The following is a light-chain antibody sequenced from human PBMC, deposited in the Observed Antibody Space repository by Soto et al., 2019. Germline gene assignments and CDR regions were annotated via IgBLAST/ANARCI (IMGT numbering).Light chain of an antibody. CDR2: AAF. Sequence: DIQMTQSPSSVSASVGDRVTISCRASEDINSRLAWYQQKPGNAPKLLIYAAFILQSGVPSRFSGYGSGTDFTLSISSLQPEDFAPYYCQQADSFPITFGQGTRLEMK. V-gene: IGKV1-12*01. CDR1: EDINSR. CDR3: QQADSFPIT. J-gene: IGKJ5*01.